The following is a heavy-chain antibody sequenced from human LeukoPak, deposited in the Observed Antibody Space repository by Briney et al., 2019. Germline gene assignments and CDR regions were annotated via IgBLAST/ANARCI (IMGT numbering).Heavy chain of an antibody. D-gene: IGHD1-26*01. CDR1: SYIFTNYG. CDR2: ISAYNGNT. V-gene: IGHV1-18*01. CDR3: ARDHGSYGLFDY. Sequence: ASVKVSCKASSYIFTNYGISWVRQAPGQGLEWMGWISAYNGNTNYAQKLQGRVTMTTDTSTSTAYMELRSLRSDDTAVYYCARDHGSYGLFDYWGQGTLVTVSS. J-gene: IGHJ4*02.